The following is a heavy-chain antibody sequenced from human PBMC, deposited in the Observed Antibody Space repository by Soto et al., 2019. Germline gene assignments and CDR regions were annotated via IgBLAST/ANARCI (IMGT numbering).Heavy chain of an antibody. CDR2: ISSTTNYI. CDR1: GFTFTRYI. V-gene: IGHV3-21*01. Sequence: GSLRVSCAASGFTFTRYIMNWVRQAPGKGLEWVSSISSTTNYIYYADSMKGRFTVSRDNAKNSVYLDMNSLSAEDTAVYYCARESEDLTSNFDYWGQGTLVTVSS. J-gene: IGHJ4*02. CDR3: ARESEDLTSNFDY.